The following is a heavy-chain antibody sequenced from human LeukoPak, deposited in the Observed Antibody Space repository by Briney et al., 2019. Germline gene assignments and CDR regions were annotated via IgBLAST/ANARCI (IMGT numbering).Heavy chain of an antibody. CDR3: ARGYYYDSSGYYFLEYFQH. J-gene: IGHJ1*01. Sequence: GGSLRLSCAASGFTFSSYAMHWVRQAPGKGLEWVAVISYDGSNKYYADSVKGRFTISRDNSKNTLYLQMNSLRAGDTAVYYCARGYYYDSSGYYFLEYFQHWGQGTLVTVSS. CDR1: GFTFSSYA. V-gene: IGHV3-30-3*01. D-gene: IGHD3-22*01. CDR2: ISYDGSNK.